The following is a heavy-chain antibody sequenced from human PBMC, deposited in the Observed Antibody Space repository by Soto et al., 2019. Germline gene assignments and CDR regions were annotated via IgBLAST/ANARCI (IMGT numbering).Heavy chain of an antibody. Sequence: GGSLRLSCAASGFTFSSYAMSWVRQAPGKGLEWVSAISGSGGSTYYADSVKGRFTISRDNSKNTLYLQMNSLRAEDTAVYYCAKDGEYCSGGNCYLAAYAFDIWGQGTMVTVSS. CDR2: ISGSGGST. V-gene: IGHV3-23*01. J-gene: IGHJ3*02. CDR3: AKDGEYCSGGNCYLAAYAFDI. CDR1: GFTFSSYA. D-gene: IGHD2-15*01.